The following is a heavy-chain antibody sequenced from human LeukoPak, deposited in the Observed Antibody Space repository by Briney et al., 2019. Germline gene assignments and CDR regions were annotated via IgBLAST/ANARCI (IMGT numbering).Heavy chain of an antibody. V-gene: IGHV4-34*01. CDR1: GGSFSGYY. CDR3: ASLYYDFWSGYPG. D-gene: IGHD3-3*01. J-gene: IGHJ4*02. Sequence: SETLSLTCAVYGGSFSGYYWSWIRQPPGKGLEWIGEINHSGSTNYNPSLKSRVTISVDTSKNQFSLKLSSVTAADTAVYYCASLYYDFWSGYPGWGQGTLVTVSS. CDR2: INHSGST.